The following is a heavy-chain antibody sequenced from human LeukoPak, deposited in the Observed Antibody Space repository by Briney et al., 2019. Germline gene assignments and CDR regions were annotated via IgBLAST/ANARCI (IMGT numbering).Heavy chain of an antibody. V-gene: IGHV4-61*01. J-gene: IGHJ3*02. CDR1: GGSVSSGSYY. Sequence: PSETLSLTCTVSGGSVSSGSYYWSWIRQPPGKGLEWIGYIYYSGSTNYNPSLKSRVTISVDTSKNQFSLKLSSVTAADTAVYYCASFWGPAMIGLPGAFDIWGQGTMVTVSS. D-gene: IGHD3-22*01. CDR3: ASFWGPAMIGLPGAFDI. CDR2: IYYSGST.